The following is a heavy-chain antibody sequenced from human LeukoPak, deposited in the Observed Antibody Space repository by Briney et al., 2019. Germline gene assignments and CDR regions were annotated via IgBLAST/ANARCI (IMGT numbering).Heavy chain of an antibody. Sequence: GGSLRLSCAASRFSFSTYAMHWVRQAPGKGLEWVSSISASGGSTYSADSVKGRFTISRDNAKNTLYLQMNSLRTEDTAVYYCARAQYYDSTTAGGMDVWGQGTTVTVSS. CDR2: ISASGGST. CDR3: ARAQYYDSTTAGGMDV. D-gene: IGHD3-22*01. CDR1: RFSFSTYA. V-gene: IGHV3-23*01. J-gene: IGHJ6*02.